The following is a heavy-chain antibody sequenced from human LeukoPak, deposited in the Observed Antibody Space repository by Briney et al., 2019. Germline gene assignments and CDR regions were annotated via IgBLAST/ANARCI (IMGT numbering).Heavy chain of an antibody. CDR2: ISGGGDST. D-gene: IGHD2-2*01. J-gene: IGHJ4*02. Sequence: PGGSLRLSCAASGFTFNTYALSWVRQAPGKGLEWVSAISGGGDSTYYADSVKGRFTISRDNSENTLYLQMNNLRAEDTAVYYCAKLADYCTGTTCSADYWGQGTLVTVSS. CDR3: AKLADYCTGTTCSADY. V-gene: IGHV3-23*01. CDR1: GFTFNTYA.